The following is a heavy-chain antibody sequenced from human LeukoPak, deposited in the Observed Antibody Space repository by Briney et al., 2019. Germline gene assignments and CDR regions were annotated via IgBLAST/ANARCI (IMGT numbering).Heavy chain of an antibody. CDR2: INHSGST. V-gene: IGHV4-34*01. J-gene: IGHJ3*02. Sequence: SETLSLTCAVYGGSFSGYYWSWIRQPPGKGLEWIGEINHSGSTNYNPSLKSRVTISVDTSKNQFSLKLSPVTAADTAVYYCARGGYDILTGLNAFDIWGQGTMVTVSS. CDR1: GGSFSGYY. CDR3: ARGGYDILTGLNAFDI. D-gene: IGHD3-9*01.